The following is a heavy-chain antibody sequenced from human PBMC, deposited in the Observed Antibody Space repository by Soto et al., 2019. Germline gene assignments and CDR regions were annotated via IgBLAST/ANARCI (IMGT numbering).Heavy chain of an antibody. J-gene: IGHJ4*02. D-gene: IGHD2-2*02. CDR2: IWYDGSNK. CDR3: ARDGARYCSSTSCYRLDY. V-gene: IGHV3-33*01. Sequence: VQLVESGGGVVQPGRSLRLSCAASGFTFSSYGMHWVRQAPGKGLEWVAVIWYDGSNKYYADSVKGRFTISRDNSKNTLYLQMNSLRAEDTAVYYCARDGARYCSSTSCYRLDYWGQGTLVTVSS. CDR1: GFTFSSYG.